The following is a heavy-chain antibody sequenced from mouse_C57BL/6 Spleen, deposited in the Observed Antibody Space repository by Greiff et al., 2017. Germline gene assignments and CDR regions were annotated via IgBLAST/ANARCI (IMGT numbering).Heavy chain of an antibody. CDR1: GFSLTSYG. V-gene: IGHV2-6-1*01. CDR3: ARHELGRGAMDY. CDR2: IWSDGST. Sequence: VKLMESGPGLVAPSQSLSITCTVSGFSLTSYGVHWVRQPPGKGLEWLVVIWSDGSTTYNSALKSRLSISKDNSKSQVFLKMNSLQTDDTAMYYCARHELGRGAMDYWGQGTSVTVSS. D-gene: IGHD4-1*01. J-gene: IGHJ4*01.